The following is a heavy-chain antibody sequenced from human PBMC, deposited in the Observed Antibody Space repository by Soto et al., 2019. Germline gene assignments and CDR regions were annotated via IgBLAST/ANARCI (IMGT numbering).Heavy chain of an antibody. CDR2: IYYSGST. CDR3: AKGGSGSYSNAFDI. CDR1: SRSVSSSY. J-gene: IGHJ3*02. Sequence: LALTCALHSRSVSSSYWRWIRQPPGKGLEWIGYIYYSGSTNYNPSLKSRVTISVDTSKNQFSLKLSSVTAADTAVYYCAKGGSGSYSNAFDIWGRGTMVT. D-gene: IGHD3-10*01. V-gene: IGHV4-59*08.